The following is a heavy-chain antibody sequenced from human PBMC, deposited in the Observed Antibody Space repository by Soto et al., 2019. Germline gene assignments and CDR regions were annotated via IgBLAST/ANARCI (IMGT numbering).Heavy chain of an antibody. V-gene: IGHV4-61*08. CDR2: IYYSGST. CDR1: GGTSISGGYC. J-gene: IGHJ4*02. CDR3: ARDRYGDYVFDY. Sequence: PLETHPHTSTVSGGTSISGGYCWSWIRQPPGKGLEWIGYIYYSGSTNYNPSLKSRVTISVDTSKNQFSLKLSSVTAADTAVYYCARDRYGDYVFDYWGQGTLVTVSS. D-gene: IGHD4-17*01.